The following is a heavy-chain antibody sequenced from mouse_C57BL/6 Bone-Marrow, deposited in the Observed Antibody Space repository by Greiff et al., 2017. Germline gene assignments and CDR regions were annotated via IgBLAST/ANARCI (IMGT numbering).Heavy chain of an antibody. CDR2: LSCCCSTI. CDR1: GFTFSDYG. CDR3: ARADMDY. V-gene: IGHV5-17*01. J-gene: IGHJ4*01. Sequence: EVQGVESGGGLVKPGGSLKLSCAASGFTFSDYGMHWVRQAPEKGLEWVAYLSCCCSTIYYADTVKGRFTISRDNAKNTLFLQMTSLRSEDTAMYYCARADMDYWGQGTSVTVSS.